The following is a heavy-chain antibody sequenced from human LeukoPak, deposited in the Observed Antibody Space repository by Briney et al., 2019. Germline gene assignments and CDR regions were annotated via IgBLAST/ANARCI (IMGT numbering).Heavy chain of an antibody. CDR2: IYTSGST. CDR1: GGSISSGSYY. J-gene: IGHJ5*02. D-gene: IGHD6-19*01. CDR3: ARGLDKLDP. V-gene: IGHV4-61*02. Sequence: PSQTLSLTCTVSGGSISSGSYYWSWIRQPAGKGLEWIGRIYTSGSTNYSPSLKSRVTISVDTSKNQFSLKLSSVTAADTAVYYCARGLDKLDPWGQGTLVTVSS.